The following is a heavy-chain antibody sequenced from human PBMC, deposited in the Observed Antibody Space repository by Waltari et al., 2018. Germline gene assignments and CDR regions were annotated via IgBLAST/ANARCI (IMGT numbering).Heavy chain of an antibody. CDR1: GGSFSGYY. Sequence: QVQLQQWGAGLLKSSETLSLTCAGYGGSFSGYYWSWIRQPPGKGLEWIGEINHSGSTNYNPSLTSRVTISVDTSKKQFSLKLSSVTAADSAVYFCARKVTETYYYYYYMDVWGKGTTVTIPS. D-gene: IGHD1-20*01. V-gene: IGHV4-34*01. J-gene: IGHJ6*03. CDR2: INHSGST. CDR3: ARKVTETYYYYYYMDV.